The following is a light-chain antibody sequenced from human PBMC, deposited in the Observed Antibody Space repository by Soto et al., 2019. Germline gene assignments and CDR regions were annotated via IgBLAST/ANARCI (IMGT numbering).Light chain of an antibody. J-gene: IGKJ1*01. CDR3: HQGYSTPQT. Sequence: DIQMTQSPSTLSASVGDRVTITCRASQSISSWLAWYQQKPGKAPKLLIYDASSLESGVPSRFSGSGSGTEFTLTISSLQSEDFATYYCHQGYSTPQTFGQGTKVDIK. V-gene: IGKV1-5*01. CDR2: DAS. CDR1: QSISSW.